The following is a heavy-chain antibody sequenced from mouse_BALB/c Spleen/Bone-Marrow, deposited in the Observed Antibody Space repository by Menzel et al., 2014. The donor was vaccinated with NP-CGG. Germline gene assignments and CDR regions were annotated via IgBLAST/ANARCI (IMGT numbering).Heavy chain of an antibody. CDR1: GYAFSSSW. CDR3: ARSDGYRALDY. J-gene: IGHJ4*01. V-gene: IGHV1-82*01. CDR2: IYPGDGDT. D-gene: IGHD2-3*01. Sequence: SGPELVKPGASVKISCKASGYAFSSSWMNWVKQRPGQGLEWIGRIYPGDGDTHYNGKFKGKATLTADKSSSTAYMHLSSLTSVDSAVYFCARSDGYRALDYWGQGTSVTVSS.